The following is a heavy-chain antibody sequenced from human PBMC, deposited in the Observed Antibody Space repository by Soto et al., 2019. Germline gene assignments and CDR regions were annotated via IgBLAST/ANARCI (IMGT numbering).Heavy chain of an antibody. J-gene: IGHJ5*02. CDR3: ARRGDYIWGSYRPNWFDP. CDR1: GGSISSSSYY. D-gene: IGHD3-16*02. V-gene: IGHV4-39*01. Sequence: QLQLQESGPGLVKPSETLSLTCTVSGGSISSSSYYWGWIRQPPGKGLEWIGSIYYSGSTYYNPSLKSRLTISVDTSKNQFSLKMSSVTAANTAVYYCARRGDYIWGSYRPNWFDPWGQGTLVTVSS. CDR2: IYYSGST.